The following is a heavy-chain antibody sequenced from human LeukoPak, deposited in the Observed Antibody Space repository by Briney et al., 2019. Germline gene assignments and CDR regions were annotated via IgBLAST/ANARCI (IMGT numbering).Heavy chain of an antibody. D-gene: IGHD2-15*01. CDR3: ARAPFGSGPYLAFDF. CDR1: GGSISSYY. V-gene: IGHV4-59*01. J-gene: IGHJ4*02. CDR2: IYDSGIT. Sequence: SETLSLTWIVSGGSISSYYWSWIRQPPGKGLEWIGYIYDSGITSYNPSLKSRVSISVDTSKNQFSLNLSPVTAADTAVYYCARAPFGSGPYLAFDFWGKGTLVAVSS.